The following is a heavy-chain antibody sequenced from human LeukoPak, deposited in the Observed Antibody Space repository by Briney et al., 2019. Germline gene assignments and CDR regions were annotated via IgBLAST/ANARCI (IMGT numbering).Heavy chain of an antibody. J-gene: IGHJ4*02. V-gene: IGHV3-21*01. CDR2: ISTSSSYI. D-gene: IGHD1-14*01. Sequence: GGSLRLSCAASGFTFSSYSMNWVRQAPGKGLEWVSSISTSSSYIYYADSLKGRFTISRDNAKNSLYLQMNSLRAEDTAVYYCARGTLNIPGNLGALHYWGQGTLVTVSS. CDR1: GFTFSSYS. CDR3: ARGTLNIPGNLGALHY.